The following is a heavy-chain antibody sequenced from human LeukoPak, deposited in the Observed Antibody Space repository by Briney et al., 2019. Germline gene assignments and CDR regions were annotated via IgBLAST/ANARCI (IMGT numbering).Heavy chain of an antibody. J-gene: IGHJ4*02. D-gene: IGHD3-16*01. CDR3: ARDLYPGY. V-gene: IGHV3-7*01. Sequence: GGSLRLSCAAAGFTFSGYWMSWVRQTTEKGLECVAKINEDGSEKHYVDSVRGRFTISRDNAKNSFYLQMNSLRVEDTAVYYCARDLYPGYWGQGTLVTVSS. CDR1: GFTFSGYW. CDR2: INEDGSEK.